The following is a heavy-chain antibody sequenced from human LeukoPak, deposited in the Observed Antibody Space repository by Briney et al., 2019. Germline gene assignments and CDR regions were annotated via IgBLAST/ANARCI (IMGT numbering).Heavy chain of an antibody. CDR3: ARLWSGAPFDY. D-gene: IGHD1-26*01. Sequence: SETLSLTCTVSGGSISGYYWSWIRQPPGKGLEWIGYIYYSGSTNYNPSLKSRISISVDTSKNQFSLRLSFVTAADTAVYYCARLWSGAPFDYWGQGAWSPSPQ. CDR2: IYYSGST. V-gene: IGHV4-59*08. CDR1: GGSISGYY. J-gene: IGHJ4*02.